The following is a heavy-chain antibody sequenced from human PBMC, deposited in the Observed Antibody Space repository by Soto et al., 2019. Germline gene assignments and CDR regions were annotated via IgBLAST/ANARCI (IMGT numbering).Heavy chain of an antibody. V-gene: IGHV3-23*01. CDR2: ISGSGGST. Sequence: GGSLRLSCAASGFTFSSYAMSWARQAPGKGLEWVSAISGSGGSTYYADSVKGRFTISRDNSKDTLYLQMNSLRAEDTAVYYCAKDQWIAAAGTLDYWGQGTLVTVSS. D-gene: IGHD6-13*01. J-gene: IGHJ4*02. CDR1: GFTFSSYA. CDR3: AKDQWIAAAGTLDY.